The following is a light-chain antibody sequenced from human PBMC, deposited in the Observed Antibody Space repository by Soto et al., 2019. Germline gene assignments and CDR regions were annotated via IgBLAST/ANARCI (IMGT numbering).Light chain of an antibody. Sequence: SYELTQPPSVSVAPGQTDKITCGGDNIVSKSVDWYHQKVGQAPVLVVFDDSDRPSGIPDRFSGSNSGNTATLTISRVEVGDEADYYCQVWHSTNDHYVFGTGTKVTVL. V-gene: IGLV3-21*02. CDR3: QVWHSTNDHYV. J-gene: IGLJ1*01. CDR2: DDS. CDR1: NIVSKS.